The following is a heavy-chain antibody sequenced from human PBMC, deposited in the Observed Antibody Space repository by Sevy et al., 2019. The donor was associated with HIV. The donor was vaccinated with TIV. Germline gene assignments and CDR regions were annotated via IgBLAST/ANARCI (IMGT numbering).Heavy chain of an antibody. V-gene: IGHV3-30*02. Sequence: GGSLRLSCAASGFTFSYSGMHWVRQAPGKGLEWVTFIQFDGSSRYYAESVKGRFTILRDNTKNTLYLQMNSLRRDDTAVYYCAKNTAAVGVAGFDYWGQGALVTVSS. D-gene: IGHD2-8*02. CDR3: AKNTAAVGVAGFDY. CDR2: IQFDGSSR. J-gene: IGHJ4*02. CDR1: GFTFSYSG.